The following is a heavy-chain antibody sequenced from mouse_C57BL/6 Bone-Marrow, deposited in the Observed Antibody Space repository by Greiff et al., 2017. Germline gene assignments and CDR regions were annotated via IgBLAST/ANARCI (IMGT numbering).Heavy chain of an antibody. CDR2: ISSGGSYT. Sequence: EVQLVESGGDLVKPGGSLKLSCAASGFTFSSYGMSWVRQTPDKRLEWVATISSGGSYTYYPDSVKGRFTISRDNAKNTLYLQMSSLKSEDTAMYYCASLGGSPPHYYGSSPAWFAYWGQGTLVTVSA. CDR1: GFTFSSYG. D-gene: IGHD1-1*01. CDR3: ASLGGSPPHYYGSSPAWFAY. V-gene: IGHV5-6*01. J-gene: IGHJ3*01.